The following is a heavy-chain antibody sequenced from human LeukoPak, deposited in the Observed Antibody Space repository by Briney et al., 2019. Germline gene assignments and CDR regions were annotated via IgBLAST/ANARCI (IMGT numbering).Heavy chain of an antibody. J-gene: IGHJ4*02. CDR1: GYTFTSYY. CDR3: ARAHRQLERLGRYYFDY. CDR2: INPSGGST. Sequence: GASVKVSCKASGYTFTSYYMHWVRQAPGQGLEWMGIINPSGGSTSYAQKFQGRVTMTRDMSTSTAYMELSSLRSEDTAVYYCARAHRQLERLGRYYFDYWGQGTLVTVSS. V-gene: IGHV1-46*01. D-gene: IGHD1-1*01.